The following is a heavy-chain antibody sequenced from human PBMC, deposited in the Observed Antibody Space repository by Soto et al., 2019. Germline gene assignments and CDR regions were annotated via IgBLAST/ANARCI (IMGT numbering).Heavy chain of an antibody. CDR2: INHSGST. CDR3: ARPQYGSGSYYLDY. Sequence: QVQLQQWGAGLLKPSETLSLTCAVYGGSFSGYYWSWIRQPPGKGLEWIGEINHSGSTNYNPSLKSRVTISADTSKNQFSLKLSSVTAADTAVYYCARPQYGSGSYYLDYWGQGTLVTVSS. V-gene: IGHV4-34*01. J-gene: IGHJ4*02. CDR1: GGSFSGYY. D-gene: IGHD3-10*01.